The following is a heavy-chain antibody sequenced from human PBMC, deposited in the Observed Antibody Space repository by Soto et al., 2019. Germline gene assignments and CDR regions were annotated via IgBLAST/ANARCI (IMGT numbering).Heavy chain of an antibody. Sequence: TLSLTCTVSGGSISSGGYYWSWIRQHPGKGLEWIGYIYYSGSTYYNPSLKSRVTISVDTSKNQFSLKLSSVTAADTAVYYCARDLVNSYYYDSRGAFDIWGQGTMVTVSS. V-gene: IGHV4-31*03. CDR3: ARDLVNSYYYDSRGAFDI. J-gene: IGHJ3*02. D-gene: IGHD3-22*01. CDR1: GGSISSGGYY. CDR2: IYYSGST.